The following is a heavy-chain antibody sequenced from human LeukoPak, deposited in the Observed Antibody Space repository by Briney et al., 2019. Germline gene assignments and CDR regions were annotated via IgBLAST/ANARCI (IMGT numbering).Heavy chain of an antibody. Sequence: KPSETLSLTCTVSGYSISSGYYWGWIRQPPGKGLEWIGSIYHSGSTYYNPSLKSRVTISVDTSKNQFSLKLSSVTAADTAVYYCARVVGPVGATSLTQFDYWGQGTLVTVSS. V-gene: IGHV4-38-2*02. CDR3: ARVVGPVGATSLTQFDY. CDR1: GYSISSGYY. CDR2: IYHSGST. J-gene: IGHJ4*02. D-gene: IGHD1-26*01.